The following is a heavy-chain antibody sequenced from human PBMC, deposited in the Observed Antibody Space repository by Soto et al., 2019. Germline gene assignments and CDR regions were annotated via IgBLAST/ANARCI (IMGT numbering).Heavy chain of an antibody. CDR3: ARGYYDSSGYATSDAFDI. CDR1: GGTFSSYA. J-gene: IGHJ3*02. CDR2: IIPIFGTA. V-gene: IGHV1-69*13. Sequence: ASVKVSCKASGGTFSSYAISWVRQAPGQGLEWMGGIIPIFGTANYAQKFQGRVTTTADESTSTAYMELSSLRSEDTAVYYCARGYYDSSGYATSDAFDIWGQGTMVTVSS. D-gene: IGHD3-22*01.